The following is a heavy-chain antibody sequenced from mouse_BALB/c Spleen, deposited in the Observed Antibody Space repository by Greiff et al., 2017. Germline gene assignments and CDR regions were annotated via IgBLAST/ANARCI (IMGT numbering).Heavy chain of an antibody. V-gene: IGHV3-2*02. J-gene: IGHJ4*01. CDR1: GYSITSDYA. Sequence: ESGPGLVKPSQSLSLTCTVTGYSITSDYAWNWIRQFPGNKLEWMGYISYSGSTSYNPSLKSRISITRDTSKNQFFLQLNSVTTEDTATYYCASGSWDGNYAMDYWGQGTSVTVSS. CDR3: ASGSWDGNYAMDY. CDR2: ISYSGST. D-gene: IGHD4-1*01.